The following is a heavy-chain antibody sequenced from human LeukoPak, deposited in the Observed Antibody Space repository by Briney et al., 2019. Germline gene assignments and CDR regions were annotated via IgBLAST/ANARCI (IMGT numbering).Heavy chain of an antibody. D-gene: IGHD5-18*01. Sequence: SETLSLTCTVSGGSISSYYWSWIRQPPGKGLEWIGYIYYSGSTNYNPSLKSRVTISVDTSKNQFSLKLSSVTAADTAAYYCARVGYSYGYPFFDYWGQGTLVTVSS. CDR3: ARVGYSYGYPFFDY. CDR1: GGSISSYY. CDR2: IYYSGST. J-gene: IGHJ4*02. V-gene: IGHV4-59*12.